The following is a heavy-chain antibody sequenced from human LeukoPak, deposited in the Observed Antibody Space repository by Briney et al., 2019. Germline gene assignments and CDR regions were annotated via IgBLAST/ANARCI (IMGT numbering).Heavy chain of an antibody. D-gene: IGHD3-10*01. V-gene: IGHV4-59*11. Sequence: SETLSLTCTVSGGSISSHYWSWIRQPPGKGLEWIGYIYYSGSTNYNPSLKSRVTISVDTSKNQFSLKLSSVTAADTAVYYCAREVSGVGYYGSGNYSRFDTYYYYYMDVWGKGTTVTVSS. CDR3: AREVSGVGYYGSGNYSRFDTYYYYYMDV. CDR1: GGSISSHY. J-gene: IGHJ6*03. CDR2: IYYSGST.